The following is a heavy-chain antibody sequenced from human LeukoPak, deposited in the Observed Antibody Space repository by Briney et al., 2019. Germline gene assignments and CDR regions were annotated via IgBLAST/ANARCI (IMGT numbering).Heavy chain of an antibody. V-gene: IGHV4-59*01. J-gene: IGHJ4*02. D-gene: IGHD6-19*01. CDR2: IYYSGST. CDR3: ARKAEAGHFDY. Sequence: SETLSLTCAVYGGSFSGYYWSWIRQPPGKGLEWIGYIYYSGSTNYNPSLKSRVTISLDTSKNQFSLKLSSVTAADTAVYYCARKAEAGHFDYWGQGTLVTVSS. CDR1: GGSFSGYY.